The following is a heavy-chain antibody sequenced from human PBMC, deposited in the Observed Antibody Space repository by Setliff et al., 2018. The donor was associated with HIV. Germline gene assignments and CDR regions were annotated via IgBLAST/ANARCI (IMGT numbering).Heavy chain of an antibody. CDR3: ARRTLITGYDY. CDR2: LYYSGTT. V-gene: IGHV4-39*01. Sequence: PSETLSLTCTVSGDSISTSNSYWGWVRQPPGKGLEWIGSLYYSGTTYYNPSLKSRLTISVDTSKNQFSLKLSSVTAADTAVYYCARRTLITGYDYWGQGTLVTVSS. D-gene: IGHD3-16*01. J-gene: IGHJ4*02. CDR1: GDSISTSNSY.